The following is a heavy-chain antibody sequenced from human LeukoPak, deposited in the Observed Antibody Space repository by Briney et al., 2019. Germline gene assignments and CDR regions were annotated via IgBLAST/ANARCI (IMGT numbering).Heavy chain of an antibody. CDR2: INAGNGNT. J-gene: IGHJ4*02. CDR1: GYTFTSYA. D-gene: IGHD1-26*01. V-gene: IGHV1-3*01. CDR3: ARNLLVGATLDY. Sequence: GASVKVSCKASGYTFTSYAMHWVRQAPGQRLEWMGWINAGNGNTKYSQKFQGRVTITRDTSASTAYMELSSLRSDDTAVYYCARNLLVGATLDYWGQGTLVTVSS.